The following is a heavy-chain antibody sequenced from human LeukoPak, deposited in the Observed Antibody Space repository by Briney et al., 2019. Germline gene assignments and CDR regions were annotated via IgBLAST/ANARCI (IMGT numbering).Heavy chain of an antibody. CDR2: IKPDGSEK. CDR3: ARMSSYCDY. D-gene: IGHD2-2*01. CDR1: GFTFSRHH. J-gene: IGHJ4*02. V-gene: IGHV3-7*01. Sequence: GGSLRLSCVASGFTFSRHHMNWVRQTPGKGLESVATIKPDGSEKYYVDSVKGRFTISRDNGKSSLYLQMNSLRAEDTGVYFCARMSSYCDYWGQGTLVTVSS.